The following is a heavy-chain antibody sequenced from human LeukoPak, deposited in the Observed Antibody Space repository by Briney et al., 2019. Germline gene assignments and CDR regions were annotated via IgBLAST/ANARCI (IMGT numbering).Heavy chain of an antibody. CDR1: GFNFSINW. J-gene: IGHJ4*02. D-gene: IGHD2-15*01. V-gene: IGHV3-7*01. CDR3: ARYCSGLCTEYHFDS. Sequence: GGSLRLSCAASGFNFSINWMSWVRQAPGKGLEWVANIRQDGDDKKYVDSVKGRFTISRDNAKNSLYLQMYNLRAEDTAVYYCARYCSGLCTEYHFDSWGQGTLVTVSS. CDR2: IRQDGDDK.